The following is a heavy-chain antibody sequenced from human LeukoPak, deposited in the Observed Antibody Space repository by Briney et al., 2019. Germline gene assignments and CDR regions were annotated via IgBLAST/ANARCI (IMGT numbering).Heavy chain of an antibody. Sequence: PGGSLRLSCAASGFIFSSYGMHWVRQAPGKGLEWVAVIWYDGSNKYYADSVKGRFTISRDNSKNTLYLQMNSLRAEDTAVYYCARDQMVQGVIYYFDYWGQGTLVTVSS. V-gene: IGHV3-33*01. CDR2: IWYDGSNK. J-gene: IGHJ4*02. D-gene: IGHD3-10*01. CDR3: ARDQMVQGVIYYFDY. CDR1: GFIFSSYG.